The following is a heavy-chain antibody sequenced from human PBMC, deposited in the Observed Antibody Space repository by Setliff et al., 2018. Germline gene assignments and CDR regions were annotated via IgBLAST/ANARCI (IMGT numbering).Heavy chain of an antibody. D-gene: IGHD2-21*01. V-gene: IGHV3-7*03. CDR2: IKKDGSEK. J-gene: IGHJ4*01. CDR1: GITFSTYS. CDR3: ARRRRIPYFENFFDN. Sequence: PGGSLRLSCAASGITFSTYSMNWVRQAPGKGLEWVANIKKDGSEKYHVDSVKGRFTISRDNAKNSLYLQMNSLRADDTAVYYCARRRRIPYFENFFDNWGQGTLVTVSS.